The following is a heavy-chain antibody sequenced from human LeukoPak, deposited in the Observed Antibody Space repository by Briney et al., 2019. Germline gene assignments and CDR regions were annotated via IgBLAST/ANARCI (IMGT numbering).Heavy chain of an antibody. CDR1: GGSIISYY. Sequence: PETLSLTCTVSGGSIISYYWSWIRQTPGKGLEWIGYVHYSGTTSYNPSLKSRVTISADMSKNQFSLKLSSVTAADTAVYYCARDSSGYSSSWYFDLWGRGTLVSVSS. V-gene: IGHV4-59*01. D-gene: IGHD4-11*01. J-gene: IGHJ2*01. CDR3: ARDSSGYSSSWYFDL. CDR2: VHYSGTT.